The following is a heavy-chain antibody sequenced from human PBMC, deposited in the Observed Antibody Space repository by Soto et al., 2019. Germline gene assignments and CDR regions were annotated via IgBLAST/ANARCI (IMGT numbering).Heavy chain of an antibody. J-gene: IGHJ4*02. CDR3: ARGNILAEDYIWGSYRYLDY. V-gene: IGHV1-2*04. CDR1: GYTFTGYY. D-gene: IGHD3-16*02. Sequence: ASVKVSCKASGYTFTGYYMHWVRQAPGQGLEWMGWINPNSGGTNYAQKFQGWVTMTRDTSISTAYMDLSRLRSDDTAVYYWARGNILAEDYIWGSYRYLDYWGQGTLVTVSS. CDR2: INPNSGGT.